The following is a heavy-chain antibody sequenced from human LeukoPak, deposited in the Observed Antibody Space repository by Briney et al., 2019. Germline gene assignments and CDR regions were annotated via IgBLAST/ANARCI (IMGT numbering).Heavy chain of an antibody. CDR1: GYTFTRYY. CDR3: AREILGGFNPGAY. V-gene: IGHV1-46*01. Sequence: ASVKVSCKASGYTFTRYYMHWVRQAPGQGLEWMGIINPSDGVIDYAQKFQDRVTTTRDTSTSTVYMELSSLRSEDTAVYYCAREILGGFNPGAYWGQGTLVTVSS. CDR2: INPSDGVI. D-gene: IGHD1-14*01. J-gene: IGHJ4*02.